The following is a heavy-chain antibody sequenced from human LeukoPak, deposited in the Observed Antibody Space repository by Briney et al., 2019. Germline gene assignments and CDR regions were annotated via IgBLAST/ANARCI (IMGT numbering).Heavy chain of an antibody. J-gene: IGHJ6*02. D-gene: IGHD2-2*01. CDR1: GFTFSSYS. Sequence: GGSLRLSCAASGFTFSSYSMNWVRQAPGKGLEGVSSISSSSSYIYYADSVKGRFTISRDNAKNSLYLQMNSLRAEDTAVHYCARITAAIYYYGMDVWGQGTTVTVSS. V-gene: IGHV3-21*01. CDR3: ARITAAIYYYGMDV. CDR2: ISSSSSYI.